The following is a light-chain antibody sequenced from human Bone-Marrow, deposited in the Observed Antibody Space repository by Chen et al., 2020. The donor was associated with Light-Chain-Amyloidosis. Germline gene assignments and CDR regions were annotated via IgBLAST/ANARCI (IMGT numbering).Light chain of an antibody. CDR3: QQYNNWPPYT. V-gene: IGKV3-15*01. J-gene: IGKJ2*01. CDR1: QSVRNN. CDR2: GAS. Sequence: EIVMTQSPVILSVSPGERATLSCRASQSVRNNLAWYQQKPGQATRRLIYGASTRATGIPARFSGGGSGTEFTRTISSQQSEDFAVYYCQQYNNWPPYTFGQGTKLEIK.